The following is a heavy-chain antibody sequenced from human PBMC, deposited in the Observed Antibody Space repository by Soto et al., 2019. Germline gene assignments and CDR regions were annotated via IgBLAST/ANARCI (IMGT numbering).Heavy chain of an antibody. CDR2: IWLDGSNK. CDR3: ARKIDRLIDY. Sequence: QVQLVESGGGVVQPGRSLRLSCATSGFPFRSYDMHWVRQAPGKGLEWVAVIWLDGSNKYYADSVRGRFTISRDNSNHTVYLEMNSLRAEDSAVYYCARKIDRLIDYWGQGILVTVST. V-gene: IGHV3-33*01. CDR1: GFPFRSYD. D-gene: IGHD3-22*01. J-gene: IGHJ4*02.